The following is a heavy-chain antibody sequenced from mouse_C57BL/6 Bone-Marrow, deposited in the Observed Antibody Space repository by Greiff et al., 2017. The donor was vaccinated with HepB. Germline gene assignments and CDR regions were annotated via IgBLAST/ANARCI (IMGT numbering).Heavy chain of an antibody. Sequence: EVMLVESEGGLVQPGSSMKLSCTASGFTFSDYYMAWVRQVPEKGLEWVANINYDGSSTYYLDSLKSRFIISRDNANNILYLQMSSLKSEDTATYYCARDAYSGTGGVLDYWGQGTSVTVSS. V-gene: IGHV5-16*01. CDR3: ARDAYSGTGGVLDY. CDR2: INYDGSST. J-gene: IGHJ4*01. D-gene: IGHD1-1*01. CDR1: GFTFSDYY.